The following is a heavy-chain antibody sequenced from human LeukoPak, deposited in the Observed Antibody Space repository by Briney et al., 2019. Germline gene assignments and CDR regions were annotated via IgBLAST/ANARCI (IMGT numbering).Heavy chain of an antibody. CDR3: AELGITMIGGV. Sequence: GGSLRLSCAASGFTFSDYYMNWIRQAPGKGLEGVSYISSSGSTIYYADSVKGRFTIYRDNAKNSLYLQMNSLRAEDTAVYYCAELGITMIGGVWGKGTTVTVSS. D-gene: IGHD3-10*02. J-gene: IGHJ6*04. CDR2: ISSSGSTI. V-gene: IGHV3-11*04. CDR1: GFTFSDYY.